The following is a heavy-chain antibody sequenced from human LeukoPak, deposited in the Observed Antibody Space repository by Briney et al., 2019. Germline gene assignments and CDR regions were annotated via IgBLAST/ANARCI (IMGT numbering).Heavy chain of an antibody. V-gene: IGHV6-1*01. CDR1: GDSVSSNSAT. CDR3: ARGRYSSGWYFDY. D-gene: IGHD6-19*01. Sequence: SQTLSLTCAISGDSVSSNSATWNWIRQSPSSGLEWLGRTYYRSKWYNDYAVSVKSRITINPDTSKNQFSLQLNSVTPEDTAVYYCARGRYSSGWYFDYWGQGSLVTVSS. CDR2: TYYRSKWYN. J-gene: IGHJ4*02.